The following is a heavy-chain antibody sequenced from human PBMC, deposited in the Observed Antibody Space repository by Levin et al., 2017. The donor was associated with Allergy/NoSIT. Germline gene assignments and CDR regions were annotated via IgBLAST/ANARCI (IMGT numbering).Heavy chain of an antibody. V-gene: IGHV3-11*01. Sequence: SCAASGFTFSDYYMSWIRQAPGKGLEWVSYISSSGSTIYYADSVKGRFTISRDNAKNSLYLQMNSLRAEDTAVYYCARDYYDYVWGSYPFDYWGQGTLVTVSS. J-gene: IGHJ4*02. D-gene: IGHD3-16*01. CDR3: ARDYYDYVWGSYPFDY. CDR2: ISSSGSTI. CDR1: GFTFSDYY.